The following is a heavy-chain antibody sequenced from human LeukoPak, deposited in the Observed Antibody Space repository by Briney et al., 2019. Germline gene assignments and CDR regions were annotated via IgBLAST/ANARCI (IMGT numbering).Heavy chain of an antibody. CDR3: ARDPPYYYDSSGDDAFDI. CDR2: IYTSGST. D-gene: IGHD3-22*01. Sequence: PSETLSLTCAVSGGSISGYYWSWIRQPAGKGLEWIGRIYTSGSTNYNPSLKSRVTMSVDTSKNQFSLKLSSVTAADTAVYYCARDPPYYYDSSGDDAFDIWGQGTMVTVSS. J-gene: IGHJ3*02. CDR1: GGSISGYY. V-gene: IGHV4-4*07.